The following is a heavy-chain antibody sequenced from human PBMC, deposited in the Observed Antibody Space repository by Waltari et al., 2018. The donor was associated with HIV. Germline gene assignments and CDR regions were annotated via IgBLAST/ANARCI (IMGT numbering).Heavy chain of an antibody. CDR1: GLIFHDSD. Sequence: EVQLVESGGGLLQPGRSLRLHCAASGLIFHDSDMHWVRPAPGKRLEWVSGISWNSGSIGYADSVKGRFTISRDNAKNSLYLQMNSLRAEDTALYYCAKDHSYGAGSFYAKGNYHHYGMDVWGQGTTVTVSS. CDR2: ISWNSGSI. J-gene: IGHJ6*02. V-gene: IGHV3-9*01. D-gene: IGHD3-10*01. CDR3: AKDHSYGAGSFYAKGNYHHYGMDV.